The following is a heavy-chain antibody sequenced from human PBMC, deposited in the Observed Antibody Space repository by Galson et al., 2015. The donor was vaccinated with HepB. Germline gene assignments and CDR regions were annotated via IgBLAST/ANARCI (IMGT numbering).Heavy chain of an antibody. CDR1: GYTFTGYY. V-gene: IGHV1-2*06. CDR2: INPNSGGT. J-gene: IGHJ4*02. Sequence: SVKVSCKASGYTFTGYYMHWVRQAPGQGLEWMGRINPNSGGTNYAQKFQGRVTMTRDTSISTAYMELSRLRSDDTAVYYCARDLGEYSGYDNGDYWGQGTLVTVSS. CDR3: ARDLGEYSGYDNGDY. D-gene: IGHD5-12*01.